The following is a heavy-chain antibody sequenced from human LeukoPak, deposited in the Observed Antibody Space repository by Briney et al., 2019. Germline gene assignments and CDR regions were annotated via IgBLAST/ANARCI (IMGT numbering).Heavy chain of an antibody. D-gene: IGHD1-26*01. Sequence: GGSLRLSCAASGFTFSSYEMNWVRQAPGKGLEWVSYISSSGSTIYYADSVKGRFTIYRDNAKNSLYLQMNSLRAEDTAVYYCARIGGATTGGFDYWGQGTLVTVSS. J-gene: IGHJ4*02. V-gene: IGHV3-48*03. CDR1: GFTFSSYE. CDR3: ARIGGATTGGFDY. CDR2: ISSSGSTI.